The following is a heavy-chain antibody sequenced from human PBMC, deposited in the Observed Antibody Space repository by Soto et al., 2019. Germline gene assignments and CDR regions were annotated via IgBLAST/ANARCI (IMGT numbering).Heavy chain of an antibody. CDR3: ARPPGYISDWYYFDL. CDR2: ISPKSGGT. D-gene: IGHD3-9*01. CDR1: GYSFIDYY. V-gene: IGHV1-2*02. J-gene: IGHJ4*02. Sequence: ASVKVSCKASGYSFIDYYMHWVRQAPGQGFEWMGRISPKSGGTNFAQKFEGRVTMTWDTSLNTAYMELSSLISEDTAVYYCARPPGYISDWYYFDLWGQGTLVTVSS.